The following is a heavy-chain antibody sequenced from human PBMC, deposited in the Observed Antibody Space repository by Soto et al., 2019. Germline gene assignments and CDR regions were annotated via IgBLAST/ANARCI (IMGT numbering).Heavy chain of an antibody. V-gene: IGHV3-7*01. CDR1: GFTFSSYW. CDR3: ALYGSGSYYHPI. D-gene: IGHD3-10*01. Sequence: PGGSLRLSCAASGFTFSSYWMSWVRQAPGKGLEWVANIKQDGSEKYYVDSVKGRLTISRDNAKNSLYLQMNSLRAEDTAVYYCALYGSGSYYHPIWGQGTLVTVSS. CDR2: IKQDGSEK. J-gene: IGHJ4*02.